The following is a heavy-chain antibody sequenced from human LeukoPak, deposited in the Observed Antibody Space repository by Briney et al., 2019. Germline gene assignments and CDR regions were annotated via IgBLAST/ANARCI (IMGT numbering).Heavy chain of an antibody. D-gene: IGHD6-13*01. V-gene: IGHV3-7*01. CDR3: ARDQGVRSSRWEGS. CDR1: GFTFSSYW. J-gene: IGHJ5*02. Sequence: PGGSLRLSCAASGFTFSSYWMSWVRQAPGKGLEWVANIKQDGSEKYYVDSVKGRFTISRDNAKNSLSLQMNSLRAEDTAVYYCARDQGVRSSRWEGSWGQGTLVTVSS. CDR2: IKQDGSEK.